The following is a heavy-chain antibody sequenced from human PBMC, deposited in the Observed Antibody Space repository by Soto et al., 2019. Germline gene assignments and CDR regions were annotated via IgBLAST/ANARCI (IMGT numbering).Heavy chain of an antibody. CDR3: ARTGSGGWFAP. Sequence: VQLVQSVAEVKKPGASVKVSCKASGYTFTNYGISWVRQAPGQGLEWMGWISAYNGNRNYAQKLQDRVTMTTDTSTNTAYMALRSLRADDTAVYFCARTGSGGWFAPWGQGTLVTVSP. J-gene: IGHJ5*02. CDR2: ISAYNGNR. D-gene: IGHD2-15*01. V-gene: IGHV1-18*01. CDR1: GYTFTNYG.